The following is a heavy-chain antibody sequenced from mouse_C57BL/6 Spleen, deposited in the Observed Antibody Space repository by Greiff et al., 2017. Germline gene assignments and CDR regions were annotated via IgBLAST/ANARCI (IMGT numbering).Heavy chain of an antibody. Sequence: EVMLVESGGGLVKPGGSLKLSCAASGFTFSSYAMSWVRQTPEKRLEWVATISDGGSYTYYPDNVKGRFTISRDNAKNNLYLQMSHLKSEDTAMYYCARDGYYGSGFDYWGQGTTLTVSS. CDR1: GFTFSSYA. D-gene: IGHD1-1*01. V-gene: IGHV5-4*01. CDR3: ARDGYYGSGFDY. CDR2: ISDGGSYT. J-gene: IGHJ2*01.